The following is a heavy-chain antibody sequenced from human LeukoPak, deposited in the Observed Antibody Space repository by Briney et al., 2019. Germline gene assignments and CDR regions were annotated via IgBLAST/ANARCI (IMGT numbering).Heavy chain of an antibody. J-gene: IGHJ5*02. CDR1: GGSINSYY. CDR3: AGQWELRGWFDP. CDR2: IYYSGST. D-gene: IGHD1-26*01. V-gene: IGHV4-59*08. Sequence: SETLSLTCTVSGGSINSYYWSWIRQPPGKGLEWIGYIYYSGSTNYNPSLKSRVTISVDTSKNQFSLKLSSVTAADTAVYYCAGQWELRGWFDPWGQGTLVTVSS.